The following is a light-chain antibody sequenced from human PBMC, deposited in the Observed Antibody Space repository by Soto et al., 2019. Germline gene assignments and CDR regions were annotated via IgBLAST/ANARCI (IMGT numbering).Light chain of an antibody. CDR3: QQSYISPQT. CDR2: GAS. J-gene: IGKJ1*01. V-gene: IGKV1-39*01. Sequence: DIQMTQSPSSLSASVGDRVSITCRAGQSVNRFLNWYQQKPGKAPKLLIYGASSLQSGVPSRFSGSGSGTDFTLTISSLQPEAFATYYCQQSYISPQTFGQGTKVKSN. CDR1: QSVNRF.